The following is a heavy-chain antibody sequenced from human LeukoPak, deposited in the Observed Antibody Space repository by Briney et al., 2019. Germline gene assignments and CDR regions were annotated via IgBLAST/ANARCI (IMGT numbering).Heavy chain of an antibody. J-gene: IGHJ6*02. CDR1: GFTFSSYA. V-gene: IGHV3-30-3*01. D-gene: IGHD3-22*01. CDR3: ARPNYYDSSGFYYYFYGMDV. CDR2: ISYDGSNK. Sequence: PGGSLRLSCAASGFTFSSYAMHWVRQAPGKGLEWVAVISYDGSNKYYADSVKGRFTCSRDNSKNTLYLQMNSLRADDTAVYYCARPNYYDSSGFYYYFYGMDVWGHGTTVTVSS.